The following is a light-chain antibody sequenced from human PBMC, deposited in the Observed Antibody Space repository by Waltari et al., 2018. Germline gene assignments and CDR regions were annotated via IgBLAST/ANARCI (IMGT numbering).Light chain of an antibody. V-gene: IGLV3-25*03. CDR1: SLPKLY. CDR2: KDS. J-gene: IGLJ2*01. Sequence: SYDLTQPPSVSVSPGQTARITCSGDSLPKLYSYWYQQKPGQAPVLLIYKDSEMPSGIPERFSGSSSGTTATLTISGVQAEDEADYYCQSADTNFANHVVFGGGTQLTVL. CDR3: QSADTNFANHVV.